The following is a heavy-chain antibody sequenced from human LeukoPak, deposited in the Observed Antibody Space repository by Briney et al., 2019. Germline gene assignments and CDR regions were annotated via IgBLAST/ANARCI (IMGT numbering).Heavy chain of an antibody. Sequence: SETLSLTCTVSGGSISSYYWSWIRQPPGKGLEWIGYIYYSGSTDYNPSLKSRVTISVETSKNQFSLKLSSVTAADTAVYYCARTVKRLRGAVIIPDAFDIWGQGTMVTVSS. CDR3: ARTVKRLRGAVIIPDAFDI. D-gene: IGHD3-3*01. CDR2: IYYSGST. V-gene: IGHV4-59*01. J-gene: IGHJ3*02. CDR1: GGSISSYY.